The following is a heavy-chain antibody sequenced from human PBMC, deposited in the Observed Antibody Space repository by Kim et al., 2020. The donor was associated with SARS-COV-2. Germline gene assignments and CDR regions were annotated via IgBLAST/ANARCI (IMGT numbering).Heavy chain of an antibody. V-gene: IGHV1-18*01. CDR3: ARASAAGYYYYGMDV. D-gene: IGHD6-13*01. J-gene: IGHJ6*02. Sequence: QKLQGRVTMTTDTSTSTAYMELRSLRSDDTAVYYCARASAAGYYYYGMDVWGQGTTVTVSS.